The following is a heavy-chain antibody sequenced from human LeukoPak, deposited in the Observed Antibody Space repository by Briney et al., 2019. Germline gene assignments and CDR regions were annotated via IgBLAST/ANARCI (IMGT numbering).Heavy chain of an antibody. V-gene: IGHV3-66*04. D-gene: IGHD3-10*01. CDR1: EFTVSSNY. Sequence: GGSLRLSCAASEFTVSSNYMSWVRQAPGKWLEWVSVIYNTGSTFYADSVKGRFTISRDSSKNTVYLQMNSLRGEDTAVYYCACHYYGSATPDHWGQGTLVTVSS. J-gene: IGHJ4*02. CDR2: IYNTGST. CDR3: ACHYYGSATPDH.